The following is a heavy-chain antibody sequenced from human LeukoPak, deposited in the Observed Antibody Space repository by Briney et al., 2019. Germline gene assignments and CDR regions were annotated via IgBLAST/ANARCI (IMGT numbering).Heavy chain of an antibody. J-gene: IGHJ3*02. D-gene: IGHD2-15*01. Sequence: GGSLRLSCAASGFTFSSYGMHWVRQAQGKGLEWVAVISYDGSNKYYADSVKGRFTISRDNSKNTLYLQMNSLRAEDTAVYYCAKEDCSGGSCYSRALGAFDIWGQGTMVTVSS. CDR3: AKEDCSGGSCYSRALGAFDI. CDR2: ISYDGSNK. V-gene: IGHV3-30*18. CDR1: GFTFSSYG.